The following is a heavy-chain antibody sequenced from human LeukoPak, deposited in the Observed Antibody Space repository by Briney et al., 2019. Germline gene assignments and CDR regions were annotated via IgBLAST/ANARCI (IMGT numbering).Heavy chain of an antibody. J-gene: IGHJ4*02. CDR2: VTGSGGST. Sequence: GGYLRLSCAASGFTCSSYAMSWVRQAPGKGLEWVSTVTGSGGSTYYADSVKGRFTISRDNSKNTLYLQMNSLRAEDTAIYYCAIGRGELPHWGQGTLVTVSS. D-gene: IGHD1-7*01. CDR3: AIGRGELPH. V-gene: IGHV3-23*01. CDR1: GFTCSSYA.